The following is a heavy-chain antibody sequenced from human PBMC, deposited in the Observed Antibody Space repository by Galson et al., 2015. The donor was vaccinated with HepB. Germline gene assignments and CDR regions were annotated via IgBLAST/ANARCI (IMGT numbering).Heavy chain of an antibody. CDR3: AKSIMVRGVIIAPDY. D-gene: IGHD3-10*01. CDR1: GFTFSSYA. CDR2: ISGSGGST. Sequence: SLRLSCAASGFTFSSYAMSWVRQAPGKGLEWVSAISGSGGSTYYADSVKGRFTISRDNSKNPLYLQMNSLRAEDTAVYYCAKSIMVRGVIIAPDYWGQGTLVTVSS. V-gene: IGHV3-23*01. J-gene: IGHJ4*02.